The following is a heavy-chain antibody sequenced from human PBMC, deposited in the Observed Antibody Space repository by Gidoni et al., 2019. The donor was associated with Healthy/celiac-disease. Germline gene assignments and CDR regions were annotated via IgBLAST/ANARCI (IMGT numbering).Heavy chain of an antibody. CDR3: ARDQALGYCSSTSCYEVGAFDI. D-gene: IGHD2-2*01. Sequence: QVQLVESGGGVVQPGRSLRLSCAASGFTFSSYAMHWFRQAPGKGLEWVAVISYDGSNKYYADSVKGRFTISRDNSKNTLYLQMNSLRAEDTAVYYCARDQALGYCSSTSCYEVGAFDIWGQGTMVTVSS. V-gene: IGHV3-30-3*01. CDR2: ISYDGSNK. CDR1: GFTFSSYA. J-gene: IGHJ3*02.